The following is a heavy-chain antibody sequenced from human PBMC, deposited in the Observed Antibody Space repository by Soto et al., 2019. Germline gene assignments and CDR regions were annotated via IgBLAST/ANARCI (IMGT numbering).Heavy chain of an antibody. Sequence: HPGGSLRLSCAASGFTFSSYGMHWVRQPPGRGLEWVAAIWYDGRNKYYADSVKGRFTISRDNSENTLFLQMKSLRAEDTAVYYCARARGGSDSSGYYAYWGQGTLVTVSS. CDR3: ARARGGSDSSGYYAY. CDR2: IWYDGRNK. J-gene: IGHJ4*02. V-gene: IGHV3-33*01. D-gene: IGHD3-22*01. CDR1: GFTFSSYG.